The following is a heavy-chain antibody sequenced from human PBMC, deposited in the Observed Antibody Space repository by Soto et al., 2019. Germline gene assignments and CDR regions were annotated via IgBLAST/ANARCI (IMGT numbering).Heavy chain of an antibody. Sequence: GESLKISCKGSGYSFTSYWIWWVRQMPGKGLEXRGITXXGXSXTXSXXXXQGQVTISADKSISTAYLQWSSLKASDTAMYYCARQVSVRGWFDPWGQGTLVTVSS. CDR2: TXXGXSXT. V-gene: IGHV5-51*01. CDR3: ARQVSVRGWFDP. J-gene: IGHJ5*02. CDR1: GYSFTSYW. D-gene: IGHD6-6*01.